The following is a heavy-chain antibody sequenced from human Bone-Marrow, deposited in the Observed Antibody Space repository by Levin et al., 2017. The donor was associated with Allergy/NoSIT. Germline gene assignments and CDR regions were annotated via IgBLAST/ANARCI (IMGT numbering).Heavy chain of an antibody. CDR3: ARSHPFDY. Sequence: SQTLSLTCTVSGDSISSGRHYWSWVRQLPGRGLEWIGHISNRGSIYYNPSLKSRVTISVDTSQNQFSLSVDSVTAADTAAYYCARSHPFDYWGQGTLVTVSS. CDR1: GDSISSGRHY. CDR2: ISNRGSI. V-gene: IGHV4-31*03. J-gene: IGHJ4*02.